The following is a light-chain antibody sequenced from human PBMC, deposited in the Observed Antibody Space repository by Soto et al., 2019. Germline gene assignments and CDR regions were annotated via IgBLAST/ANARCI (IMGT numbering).Light chain of an antibody. CDR1: NIGTKS. J-gene: IGLJ2*01. Sequence: SYELTQPPSVSVAPGQTATVTCGADNIGTKSVHWYQKKPGQAPLLVVFADSDRPPGTPARFSAFNSGNTATLTINMVEDGDEADYYCHVWDISAEQVVFGGGTKLTVL. CDR3: HVWDISAEQVV. V-gene: IGLV3-21*02. CDR2: ADS.